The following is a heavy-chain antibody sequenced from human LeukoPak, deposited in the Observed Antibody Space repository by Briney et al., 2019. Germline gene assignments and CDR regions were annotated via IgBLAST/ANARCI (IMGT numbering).Heavy chain of an antibody. CDR2: IYYTGTT. J-gene: IGHJ5*02. V-gene: IGHV4-59*01. CDR1: GGSISSYY. CDR3: ARGSSGYYIPWFDP. Sequence: SETLSLTCTVSGGSISSYYWSWIRQPPGKRLEGIGYIYYTGTTNYNPSLKSRVTISVDTSKNQFSLRLSSVTAADTAVYYCARGSSGYYIPWFDPWGQGTLVTVSS. D-gene: IGHD3-3*01.